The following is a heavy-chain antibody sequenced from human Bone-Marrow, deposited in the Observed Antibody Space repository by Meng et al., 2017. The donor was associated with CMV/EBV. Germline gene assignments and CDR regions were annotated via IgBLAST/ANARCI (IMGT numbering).Heavy chain of an antibody. CDR3: ARGDADAFDI. Sequence: ASVKVSCKASGGTFSSYAISWVRQAPGQGLEWMGWMNPNSGNTGYAQKFQGRVTMTRNTSISTAYMELSSLRSEDTAVYYCARGDADAFDIWGQGTMVTVSS. J-gene: IGHJ3*02. V-gene: IGHV1-8*02. CDR2: MNPNSGNT. CDR1: GGTFSSYA.